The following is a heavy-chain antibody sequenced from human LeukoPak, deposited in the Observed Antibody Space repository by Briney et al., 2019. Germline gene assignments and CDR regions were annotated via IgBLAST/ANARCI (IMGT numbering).Heavy chain of an antibody. Sequence: AESLKISCQGSGYNFATYWNVWVRHMPRKGVEWMGIIYPSKSHTRYSPSFQGQVTISAATSIITTYLHWSSLQSSDTAMYYCAKFHAAWYGDTWGQGTLVTVSS. CDR2: IYPSKSHT. V-gene: IGHV5-51*01. J-gene: IGHJ4*02. CDR1: GYNFATYW. CDR3: AKFHAAWYGDT. D-gene: IGHD6-13*01.